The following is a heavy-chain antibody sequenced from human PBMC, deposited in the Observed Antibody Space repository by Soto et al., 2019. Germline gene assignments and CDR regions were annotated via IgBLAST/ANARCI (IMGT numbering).Heavy chain of an antibody. CDR2: MYYSGST. D-gene: IGHD6-19*01. V-gene: IGHV4-39*01. J-gene: IGHJ6*02. CDR3: ARHPYSSGSPSYSALDV. Sequence: WVRQPPGKGLEWIGTMYYSGSTYYNPSLKSRVTVSVDTSKNQFSLKLSSVTAADTAVYYCARHPYSSGSPSYSALDVWGQGTTVTVSS.